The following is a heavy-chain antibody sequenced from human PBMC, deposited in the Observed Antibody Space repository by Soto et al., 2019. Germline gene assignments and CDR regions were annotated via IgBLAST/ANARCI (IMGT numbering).Heavy chain of an antibody. J-gene: IGHJ6*02. CDR3: ARGGSSRETYAHYYYGMDV. CDR1: GGTFSSYA. Sequence: ASVKVSCKASGGTFSSYAISWVRQAPGQGLEWMGGIIPIFGTANYAQKFQGRVTITADESTSTAYMELSSLRSEDTAVYYCARGGSSRETYAHYYYGMDVWGQGTTVTVSS. V-gene: IGHV1-69*13. CDR2: IIPIFGTA. D-gene: IGHD6-13*01.